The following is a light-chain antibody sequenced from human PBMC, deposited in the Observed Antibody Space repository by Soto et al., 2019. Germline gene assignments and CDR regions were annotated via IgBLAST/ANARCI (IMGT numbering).Light chain of an antibody. Sequence: QPVLTQPPSASGSLGQSVTISCTGTSSDVGGYNYVSWYQQHPGKAPKLMIYEVTKRPSGVPDRFSGSRSGNTASLTVSGLQAEDEADYYCSSYAGSKNFYVFGTGTKLTVL. CDR3: SSYAGSKNFYV. CDR2: EVT. J-gene: IGLJ1*01. CDR1: SSDVGGYNY. V-gene: IGLV2-8*01.